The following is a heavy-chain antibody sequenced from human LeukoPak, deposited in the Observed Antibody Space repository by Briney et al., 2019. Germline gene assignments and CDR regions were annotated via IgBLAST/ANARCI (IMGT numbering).Heavy chain of an antibody. V-gene: IGHV1-46*01. CDR1: GYTFTRYY. D-gene: IGHD2-2*01. CDR2: INPSGGST. CDR3: ARWVDCSSTSCSFIGFDP. Sequence: ASVKVSCKASGYTFTRYYMHWVRQAPGQGLEWMGIINPSGGSTSYAQKSQGRVTMTRDTSTSTVYMELSSLGSEDTAVYYCARWVDCSSTSCSFIGFDPWGQGTLVTVSS. J-gene: IGHJ5*02.